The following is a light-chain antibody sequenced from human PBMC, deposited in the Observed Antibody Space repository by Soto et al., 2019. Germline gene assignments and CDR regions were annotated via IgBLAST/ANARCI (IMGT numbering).Light chain of an antibody. J-gene: IGKJ1*01. CDR2: GAS. CDR3: QQYGSSLWT. V-gene: IGKV3-20*01. Sequence: IVMTHSPATLSVSPGEMATLFFRASQSVNSNLAWYQQKPGQAPRLLIYGASSRATGIPDRFSGSGSGTDFTLTISRLEPEDFAVYYCQQYGSSLWTFGQGTKVDIK. CDR1: QSVNSN.